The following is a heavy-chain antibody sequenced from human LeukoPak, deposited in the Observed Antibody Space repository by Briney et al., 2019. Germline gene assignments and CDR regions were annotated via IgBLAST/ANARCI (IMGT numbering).Heavy chain of an antibody. CDR3: RNGWTYYFYS. D-gene: IGHD5-24*01. CDR2: ICSSCSSI. J-gene: IGHJ4*02. Sequence: PGGALRLSCAASGFTLRSYSMSWVRQAPGKGVEWVSYICSSCSSIYYADSVKGRFTISRDNAKNSLNLQINSLRAEDTGVYYCRNGWTYYFYSWGQGTLVTVSS. V-gene: IGHV3-48*01. CDR1: GFTLRSYS.